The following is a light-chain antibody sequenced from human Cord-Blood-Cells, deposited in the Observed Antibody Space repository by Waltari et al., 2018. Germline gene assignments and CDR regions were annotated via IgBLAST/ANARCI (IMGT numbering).Light chain of an antibody. CDR3: AAWDDSLNGYV. CDR1: SSNIGSNT. J-gene: IGLJ1*01. V-gene: IGLV1-44*01. Sequence: QSVLTQPPSASGTPGQRVTISCSGSSSNIGSNTVNWYQQRPGTAPKLLIYSNNQRPSGVPDRVSGSKSGTSASLAISGLQSEDEADYYCAAWDDSLNGYVFGTGTKVTVL. CDR2: SNN.